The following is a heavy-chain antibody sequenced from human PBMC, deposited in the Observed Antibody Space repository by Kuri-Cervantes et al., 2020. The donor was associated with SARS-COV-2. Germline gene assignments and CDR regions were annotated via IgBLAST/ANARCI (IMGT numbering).Heavy chain of an antibody. V-gene: IGHV1-69*10. D-gene: IGHD1-14*01. J-gene: IGHJ4*02. CDR1: GGTFSSYA. CDR3: ARDQPVPSPHFDY. CDR2: IIPILGIA. Sequence: SVKVSCKASGGTFSSYAISWVRQAPGQGLEWMGGIIPILGIANYAQKFQGRVTITADKSTSTAYMELSSLTSEDTAIYYCARDQPVPSPHFDYWGQGTLVTVSS.